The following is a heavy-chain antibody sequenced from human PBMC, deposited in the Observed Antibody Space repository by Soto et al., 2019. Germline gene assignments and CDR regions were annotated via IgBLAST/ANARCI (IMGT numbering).Heavy chain of an antibody. Sequence: SETLSLTCTVSGGSLSSYYWSWIRQPPGKGLEWIGYIYYSGSTNYNPSLKSRVTISVDTSKNQFSLKLSSVTAADTAVYYCARDSVGKKFDYWGQGTLVTVS. J-gene: IGHJ4*02. CDR1: GGSLSSYY. CDR3: ARDSVGKKFDY. CDR2: IYYSGST. V-gene: IGHV4-59*01.